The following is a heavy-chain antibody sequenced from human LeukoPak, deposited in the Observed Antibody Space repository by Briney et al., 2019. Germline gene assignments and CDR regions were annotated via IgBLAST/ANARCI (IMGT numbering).Heavy chain of an antibody. CDR1: GFTFSSHG. D-gene: IGHD2-2*01. CDR2: IQYHGSDI. CDR3: AKDNPIEKVPGLGPGH. J-gene: IGHJ4*02. V-gene: IGHV3-30*02. Sequence: GGSLRLSCAVSGFTFSSHGMHWVRQAPGKGLEWVAFIQYHGSDIFYADSVKGRFTISRDNSKNTLYLQMNSLRAEDTAVYYCAKDNPIEKVPGLGPGHWGQGTLVTVSS.